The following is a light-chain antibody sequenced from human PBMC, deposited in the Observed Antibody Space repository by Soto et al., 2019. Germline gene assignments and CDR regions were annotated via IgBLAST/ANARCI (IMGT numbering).Light chain of an antibody. CDR3: QTWDTGIQL. CDR1: SGHSNYA. J-gene: IGLJ3*02. V-gene: IGLV4-69*02. CDR2: LNSDGSH. Sequence: QLVLTQSPSASASLGASVKLTCTLSSGHSNYAIAWHQQQPEKGPRYLMKLNSDGSHSKGDGIPDRFSGSSSGAERYLTISSLQSEDEADYYCQTWDTGIQLFGGGTKVTVL.